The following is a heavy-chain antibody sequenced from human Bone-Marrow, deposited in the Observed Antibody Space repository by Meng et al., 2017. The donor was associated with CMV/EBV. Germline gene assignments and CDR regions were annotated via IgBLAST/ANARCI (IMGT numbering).Heavy chain of an antibody. Sequence: GGSLRLSCAASGFFFSSYWMSWVRQAPGKGLEWVANINQDGSEEYYVDSVKGRFTISRDNAKNSLYLQMNSLRGEDTAVFYCAREGGKYYYDSSGIDYWGQGTLVTVSS. CDR1: GFFFSSYW. V-gene: IGHV3-7*01. CDR3: AREGGKYYYDSSGIDY. D-gene: IGHD3-22*01. J-gene: IGHJ4*02. CDR2: INQDGSEE.